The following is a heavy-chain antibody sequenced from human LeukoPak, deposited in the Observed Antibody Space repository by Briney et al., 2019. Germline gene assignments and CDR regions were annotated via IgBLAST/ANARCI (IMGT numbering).Heavy chain of an antibody. CDR3: ARVSHSGYGLFDY. CDR2: INHIGCT. V-gene: IGHV4-34*01. D-gene: IGHD5-12*01. J-gene: IGHJ4*02. Sequence: SETLSLTCAVYGGSFSGYYWSWLRQPPGKGLEWIGEINHIGCTHHNPPLKSRVTISVDTSKNLFSLKLSSVTAADTAVYYCARVSHSGYGLFDYWGQGTLVTVSS. CDR1: GGSFSGYY.